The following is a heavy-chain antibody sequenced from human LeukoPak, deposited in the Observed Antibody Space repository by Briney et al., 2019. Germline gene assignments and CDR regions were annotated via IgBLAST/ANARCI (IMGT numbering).Heavy chain of an antibody. D-gene: IGHD3-9*01. Sequence: SETLSLTCTVSGGSISSSSYYWGWIRQPPGKGLEWIGSIYYSGSTYYNPSLKSRVTISVDTSKNQFSLKLSSVTAADTAVYYCATTPVLRYFDWSWYFDLWGRGTLVTVSS. J-gene: IGHJ2*01. CDR2: IYYSGST. CDR1: GGSISSSSYY. CDR3: ATTPVLRYFDWSWYFDL. V-gene: IGHV4-39*07.